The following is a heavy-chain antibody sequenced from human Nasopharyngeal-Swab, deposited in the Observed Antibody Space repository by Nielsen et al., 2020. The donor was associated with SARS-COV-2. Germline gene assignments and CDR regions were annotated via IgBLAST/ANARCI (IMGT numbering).Heavy chain of an antibody. D-gene: IGHD1-26*01. Sequence: GESLKISCAASGFTFSAYNINWVRQAPGKGLEWVSYISRRSDTIYYADSVKGRFTISRDNAKNSLYLQMSSLRDEDTAVYYCVREFEATGATYLDYWGLGTLVTVSS. CDR1: GFTFSAYN. V-gene: IGHV3-48*02. CDR2: ISRRSDTI. J-gene: IGHJ4*02. CDR3: VREFEATGATYLDY.